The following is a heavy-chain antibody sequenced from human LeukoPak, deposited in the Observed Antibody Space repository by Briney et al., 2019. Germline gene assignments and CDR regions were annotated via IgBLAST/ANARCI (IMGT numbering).Heavy chain of an antibody. CDR2: ISSSGSTI. CDR3: AKDSTIFGVVIISGDAFDI. CDR1: GFTFSSYE. J-gene: IGHJ3*02. V-gene: IGHV3-48*03. Sequence: GGSLRLSCAASGFTFSSYEMNWVRQAPGKGLEWVSYISSSGSTIYYADSVKGRFTISRDNSKNTLYLQMNSLRAEDTAVYYCAKDSTIFGVVIISGDAFDIWGQGTMVTVSS. D-gene: IGHD3-3*01.